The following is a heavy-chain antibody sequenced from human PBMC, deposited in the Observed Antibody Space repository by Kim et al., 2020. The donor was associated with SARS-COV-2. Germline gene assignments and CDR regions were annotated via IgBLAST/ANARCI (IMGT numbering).Heavy chain of an antibody. CDR2: IYSGGST. J-gene: IGHJ3*02. D-gene: IGHD3-22*01. V-gene: IGHV3-53*04. CDR1: GFTVSSNY. CDR3: ARDRRWDYYDSSGPRSEAFDI. Sequence: GGSLRPSCAASGFTVSSNYMSWVRQAPGKGLEWVSVIYSGGSTYYADSVKGRFTISRHNSKNTLYLQMNSLRAEDTAVYYCARDRRWDYYDSSGPRSEAFDIWGQGTMVTVSS.